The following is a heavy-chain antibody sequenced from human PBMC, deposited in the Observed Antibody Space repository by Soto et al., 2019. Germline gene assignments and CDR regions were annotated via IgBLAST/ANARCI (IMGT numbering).Heavy chain of an antibody. Sequence: QVQLVESGGGVVQPGRSLRLSCAASGFTFSSYGMHWVRQAPGKGLEWVAVIWYDGSNKYYADSVKGRLTISRDNSKNTLYLQMNSLRAEDTAVYYCARSGNSGWYRWFDYWGQGTLVTVSS. J-gene: IGHJ4*02. CDR1: GFTFSSYG. D-gene: IGHD6-19*01. CDR2: IWYDGSNK. V-gene: IGHV3-33*01. CDR3: ARSGNSGWYRWFDY.